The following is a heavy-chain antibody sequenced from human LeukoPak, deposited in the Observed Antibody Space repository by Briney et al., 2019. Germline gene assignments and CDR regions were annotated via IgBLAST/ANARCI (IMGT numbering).Heavy chain of an antibody. D-gene: IGHD6-13*01. V-gene: IGHV1-69*13. CDR2: IIPIFGTA. CDR3: AFGEGAAAGTTRGYYFDY. Sequence: SVKVSCKASGGTFSSYAISWVRQAPGQGLEWMGGIIPIFGTANYAQKFQGRVTITADESTSTAYMELSSLRSEDTAVYYCAFGEGAAAGTTRGYYFDYWGQGTPVTVSS. J-gene: IGHJ4*02. CDR1: GGTFSSYA.